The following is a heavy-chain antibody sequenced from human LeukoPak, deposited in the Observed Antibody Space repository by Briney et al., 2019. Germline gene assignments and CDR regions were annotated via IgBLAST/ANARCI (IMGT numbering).Heavy chain of an antibody. CDR2: INPNSGGT. CDR1: GYTFTGYY. CDR3: ARGGRFKAAAGTRWFDP. Sequence: GAPVKVSCKASGYTFTGYYMHWVRQAPGQGLEWMGWINPNSGGTNYAQKFQGRVTMTRDTSISTAYMELSRLRSDDTAVYYCARGGRFKAAAGTRWFDPWGQGTLVTVSS. D-gene: IGHD6-13*01. V-gene: IGHV1-2*02. J-gene: IGHJ5*02.